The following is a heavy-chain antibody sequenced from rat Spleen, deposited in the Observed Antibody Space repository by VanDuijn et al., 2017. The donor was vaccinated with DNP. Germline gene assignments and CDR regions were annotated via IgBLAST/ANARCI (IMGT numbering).Heavy chain of an antibody. Sequence: EVQLVESGGGLVQPGNSLKLSCAASGFTFSDYYMAWVRQAPTKGLEWVATISYDGSSTYHRDSVKGRFTISRDNGKDTLYLQMDSLRSEDTATYYCTTSGSAGFVYWGQGTLVTVSS. D-gene: IGHD5-1*01. CDR3: TTSGSAGFVY. V-gene: IGHV5S10*01. CDR2: ISYDGSST. CDR1: GFTFSDYY. J-gene: IGHJ3*01.